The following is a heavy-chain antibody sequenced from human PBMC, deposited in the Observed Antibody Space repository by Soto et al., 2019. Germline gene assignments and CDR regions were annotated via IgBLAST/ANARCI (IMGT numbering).Heavy chain of an antibody. V-gene: IGHV4-34*01. CDR3: ARERRVVGGYSSNWYDYFEI. Sequence: SETLSLTCAVHGGSFNTYYWSWIRQAPGKGLEWIGEINHSGSTNYNPSLKSRVTISVDTSKNHFSLTLNSVSAADTAVYYCARERRVVGGYSSNWYDYFEIWGQGALVTVLL. J-gene: IGHJ4*02. CDR2: INHSGST. CDR1: GGSFNTYY. D-gene: IGHD6-13*01.